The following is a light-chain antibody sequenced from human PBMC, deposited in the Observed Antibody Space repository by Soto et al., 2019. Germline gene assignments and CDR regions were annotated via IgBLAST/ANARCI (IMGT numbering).Light chain of an antibody. CDR2: KAS. CDR3: QRYNSYST. Sequence: DIQMTQSPSTLSASVGDRVTITCRASQSISSWLAWYQQKPGKAPKVLIYKASSLESGVPSRFSGSGSGTGLTLTISSLQPDDFATYYCQRYNSYSTFGQGTKVEIK. V-gene: IGKV1-5*03. J-gene: IGKJ1*01. CDR1: QSISSW.